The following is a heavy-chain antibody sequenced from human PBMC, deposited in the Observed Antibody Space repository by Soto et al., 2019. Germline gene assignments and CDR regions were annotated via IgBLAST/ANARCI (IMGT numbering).Heavy chain of an antibody. Sequence: PGGSLRLSCAASGFTFSNYAMNWVRQAPGKGLEWVSAISGSGGSISGGGGSTYYADSVQGRFTISRDNSRNTLYLHMNSLRVDDTAIYYCAKDQYYDAGFEYWGQGTLVTVSS. CDR2: ISGSGGSISGGGGST. J-gene: IGHJ4*02. D-gene: IGHD3-3*01. CDR1: GFTFSNYA. V-gene: IGHV3-23*01. CDR3: AKDQYYDAGFEY.